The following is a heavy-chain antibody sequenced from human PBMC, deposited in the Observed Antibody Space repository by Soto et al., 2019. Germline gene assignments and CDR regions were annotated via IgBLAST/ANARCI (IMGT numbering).Heavy chain of an antibody. D-gene: IGHD3-10*01. CDR1: GGTFSSYA. Sequence: QVQLVQSGAEVKKPGSSVKVSCKASGGTFSSYAISWVRQAPGQGLEWMGGIIPIFGTANYAQKFQGRVTITADESTSTAYMELSSLRAEDTAVYYCAGTYGGNSGSGWAVDYWGQGTLVIVSS. V-gene: IGHV1-69*01. J-gene: IGHJ4*02. CDR3: AGTYGGNSGSGWAVDY. CDR2: IIPIFGTA.